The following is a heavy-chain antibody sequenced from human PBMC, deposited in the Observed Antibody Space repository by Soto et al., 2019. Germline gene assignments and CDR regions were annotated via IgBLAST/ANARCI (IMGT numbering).Heavy chain of an antibody. V-gene: IGHV4-30-2*01. Sequence: QLQLQESGSGLVKPSQTLSLTCAVSGGSISSGGYSWSWIRQPPGKGLEWIGYIYHSGSTYYNPSLKSRVTISLDASKSQFSLKLTSVTAADTAVYYCARGPGASDYYFDYWGPGTLVTVSS. CDR1: GGSISSGGYS. CDR3: ARGPGASDYYFDY. CDR2: IYHSGST. D-gene: IGHD3-10*01. J-gene: IGHJ4*02.